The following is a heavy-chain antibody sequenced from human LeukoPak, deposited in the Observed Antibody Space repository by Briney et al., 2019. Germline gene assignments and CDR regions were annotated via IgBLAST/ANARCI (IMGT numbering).Heavy chain of an antibody. J-gene: IGHJ4*02. CDR1: GFTFSTCW. CDR3: ARITGIEAAGDY. Sequence: GGSLRLSCAASGFTFSTCWMSWVRQAPGRGLEWVANIKHDGSEKFYVDSVRGRFTISRDNAKNSLYLQLNSLRAEDTALYYCARITGIEAAGDYWGQGTLVTVSS. CDR2: IKHDGSEK. V-gene: IGHV3-7*04. D-gene: IGHD6-13*01.